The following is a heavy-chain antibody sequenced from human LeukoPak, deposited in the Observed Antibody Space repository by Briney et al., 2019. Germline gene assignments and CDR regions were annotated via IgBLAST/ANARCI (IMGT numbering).Heavy chain of an antibody. V-gene: IGHV4-4*02. Sequence: PGGSLRLSCAASGFTFSSYGMSWVRQAPGKGLEWIGEIYHSGSTNYNPSLKSRVTISGDKSKNQFSLKLSSVTAADTAVYYCARRIAVAGIVHWGQGTLVTVSS. CDR1: GFTFSSYGM. J-gene: IGHJ4*02. CDR3: ARRIAVAGIVH. CDR2: IYHSGST. D-gene: IGHD6-19*01.